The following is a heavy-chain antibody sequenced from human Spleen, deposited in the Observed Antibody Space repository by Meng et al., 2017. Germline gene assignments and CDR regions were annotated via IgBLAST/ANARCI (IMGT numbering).Heavy chain of an antibody. CDR2: IYYSGST. CDR1: SDSISNGYHY. CDR3: VRSSGWVRTGFDP. Sequence: QVHLQESGPGLVKPSQTLSLTCTVSSDSISNGYHYWGWIRQPPGKGLEWIGYIYYSGSTYYTPSLRRRVTVSIDTSKNQFSLEVTSVTAADTAVYYCVRSSGWVRTGFDPWGQGTLVTVSS. J-gene: IGHJ5*02. V-gene: IGHV4-30-4*01. D-gene: IGHD6-19*01.